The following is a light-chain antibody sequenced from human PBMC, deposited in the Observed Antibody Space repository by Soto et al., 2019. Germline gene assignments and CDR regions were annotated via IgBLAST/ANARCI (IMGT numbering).Light chain of an antibody. CDR2: GAS. J-gene: IGKJ3*01. CDR1: EDIRTY. V-gene: IGKV1-33*01. Sequence: DIQMTQSPSSLSASVGARVSITCQASEDIRTYLSWFQHKPGRAPKLLIYGASYLETGVPSRFRGSGSGTDFTLTLSSLQPEDIATYYCQHYNNLPPFTFGPGTIVDVK. CDR3: QHYNNLPPFT.